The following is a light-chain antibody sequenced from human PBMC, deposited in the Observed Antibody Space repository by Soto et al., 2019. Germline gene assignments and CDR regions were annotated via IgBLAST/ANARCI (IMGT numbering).Light chain of an antibody. CDR2: YAS. CDR3: QQYDNLLPIT. V-gene: IGKV1-33*01. Sequence: IQMTQSPSSLSASVGDRVTITCQASQDISKNLNWYQQKPGKAPKLLIYYASSLQTGVPSRFXGSGSATHFTFTISSLQPEDMATYYCQQYDNLLPITFGQGTRLEIK. J-gene: IGKJ5*01. CDR1: QDISKN.